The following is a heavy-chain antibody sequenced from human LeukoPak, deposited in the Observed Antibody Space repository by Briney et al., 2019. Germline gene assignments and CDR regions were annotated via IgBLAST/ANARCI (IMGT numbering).Heavy chain of an antibody. CDR3: AREGIAAIYGLDV. J-gene: IGHJ6*02. D-gene: IGHD6-25*01. CDR1: GVSVNNGNYY. Sequence: SETLSLTCTVSGVSVNNGNYYWTWIWQPPGKGLEWIGCIYYTGTTIYNPSVKSRVTISLDTSKNQFSLNLITVTAADTAVFYCAREGIAAIYGLDVWGQGTTVTVSS. V-gene: IGHV4-61*01. CDR2: IYYTGTT.